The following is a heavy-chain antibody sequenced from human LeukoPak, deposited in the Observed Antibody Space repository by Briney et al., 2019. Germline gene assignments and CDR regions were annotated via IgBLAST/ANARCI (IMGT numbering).Heavy chain of an antibody. CDR1: GYTFTSYG. J-gene: IGHJ4*02. V-gene: IGHV1-18*01. Sequence: GASVNVSCKASGYTFTSYGISWVRQAPGQGLEWMGWISVYTGNANYAQILQGRVTMSTDTSTSTAYMELRSLTSDDTAVYYCARQTVRYFLDYWGQGTLVTVSS. CDR3: ARQTVRYFLDY. CDR2: ISVYTGNA. D-gene: IGHD4-17*01.